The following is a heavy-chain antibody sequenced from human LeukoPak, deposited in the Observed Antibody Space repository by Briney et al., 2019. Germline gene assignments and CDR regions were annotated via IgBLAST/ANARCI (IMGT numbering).Heavy chain of an antibody. V-gene: IGHV1-46*01. D-gene: IGHD1-1*01. CDR1: GYTFTNYF. Sequence: ASVKVSCKASGYTFTNYFMHWVRQAPGQGLEWMGIVNPSDGHTTYAQSFQGRVTVTRDTSTSTAYMELRSLRSDDTAVYYCAIRTGTYPYYFDYWGQGTLVTVSS. CDR2: VNPSDGHT. J-gene: IGHJ4*02. CDR3: AIRTGTYPYYFDY.